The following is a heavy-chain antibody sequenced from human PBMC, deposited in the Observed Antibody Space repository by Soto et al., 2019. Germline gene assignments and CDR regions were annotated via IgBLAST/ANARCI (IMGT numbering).Heavy chain of an antibody. V-gene: IGHV1-18*01. D-gene: IGHD3-22*01. CDR3: TRELNTESSAYYSFAY. CDR1: GYTFTAYG. CDR2: VSTNDDRT. J-gene: IGHJ4*02. Sequence: GASVKVSCKTSGYTFTAYGLAWLRQAPGQRPEWMGWVSTNDDRTNYAQKFQGRVTMTTDRSTTTTYMELRSLRADDTAVYYCTRELNTESSAYYSFAYWGQGPLVTVSS.